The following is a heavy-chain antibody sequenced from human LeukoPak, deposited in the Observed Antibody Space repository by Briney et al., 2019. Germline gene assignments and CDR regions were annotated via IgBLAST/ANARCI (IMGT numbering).Heavy chain of an antibody. CDR3: ARYDSSGLGY. CDR1: GGSISSYY. V-gene: IGHV4-59*01. Sequence: PSETLSLTCTVSGGSISSYYWGWIRQPPGKGLEWIGYIYYSGSTNYNPSLKSRVTISVDKSKNQFSLKLSSVTAADTAVYYCARYDSSGLGYWGQGTLVTVSS. D-gene: IGHD3-22*01. CDR2: IYYSGST. J-gene: IGHJ4*02.